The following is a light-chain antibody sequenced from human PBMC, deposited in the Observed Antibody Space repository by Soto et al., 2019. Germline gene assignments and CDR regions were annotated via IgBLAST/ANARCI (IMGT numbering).Light chain of an antibody. CDR2: GAS. CDR1: QSVGSSY. CDR3: QQYGNSPYT. Sequence: EVVLTQSPGTLSLSPGERATLSCRASQSVGSSYLTWYQQRPGQAPRLLIYGASSRATGVPDRFSGSGSGKHFTLTISRLEPEDFAVYYCQQYGNSPYTFGQGTKLEIK. J-gene: IGKJ2*01. V-gene: IGKV3-20*01.